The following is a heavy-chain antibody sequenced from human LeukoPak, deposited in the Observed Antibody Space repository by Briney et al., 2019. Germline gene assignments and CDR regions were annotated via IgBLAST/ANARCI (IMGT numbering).Heavy chain of an antibody. D-gene: IGHD5-18*01. CDR2: IQQDGSEK. V-gene: IGHV3-7*01. Sequence: EGSLRLSCEASGFTFKAYWMSWVRQAPGTGLEWVANIQQDGSEKNYVDSVKGRFTISRDNARNSLYLEMNSLRAEDTAVYYCARLRYTYGKNFNYWGQGTLVTVSS. CDR1: GFTFKAYW. J-gene: IGHJ4*02. CDR3: ARLRYTYGKNFNY.